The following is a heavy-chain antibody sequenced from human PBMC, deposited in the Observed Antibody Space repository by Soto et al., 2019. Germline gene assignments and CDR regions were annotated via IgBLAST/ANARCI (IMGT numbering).Heavy chain of an antibody. D-gene: IGHD3-10*01. CDR3: ARLNPRHGITMVRGPGSGYYYYMDV. J-gene: IGHJ6*03. CDR1: GDSIRSGGYY. CDR2: IFYSGGT. Sequence: SETLSLTCTVSGDSIRSGGYYWNWIRHHPGKGLEWIGYIFYSGGTYYNPSLQSRVTISLDTSKTQFSLKLNSVTVADTAVYYCARLNPRHGITMVRGPGSGYYYYMDVWGKGTTVTVSS. V-gene: IGHV4-31*03.